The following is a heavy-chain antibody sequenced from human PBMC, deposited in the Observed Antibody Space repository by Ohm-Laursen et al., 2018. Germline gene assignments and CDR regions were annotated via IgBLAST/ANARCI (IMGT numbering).Heavy chain of an antibody. CDR3: TTDGTMVRGVIINMVF. J-gene: IGHJ4*02. Sequence: SLRLSCTASGFTFSDAWVSWVRLAPGKGLEWVARTKSKTDGGTTDYAAPVKGRFTISRDDSKNTLYLQMNSLKTEDTAVYYCTTDGTMVRGVIINMVFWGQGTLVTVSS. V-gene: IGHV3-15*01. CDR1: GFTFSDAW. CDR2: TKSKTDGGTT. D-gene: IGHD3-10*01.